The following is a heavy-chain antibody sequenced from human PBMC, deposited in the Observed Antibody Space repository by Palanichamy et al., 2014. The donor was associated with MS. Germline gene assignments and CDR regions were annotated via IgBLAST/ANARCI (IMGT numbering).Heavy chain of an antibody. D-gene: IGHD3-3*01. V-gene: IGHV3-11*06. CDR3: TRDPRVADF. CDR2: ISGNSGDI. CDR1: GFTFSQSY. J-gene: IGHJ4*02. Sequence: QVQSVESGGALVNPGGSLRLSCVASGFTFSQSYMTWFRQAPGKGLECLSYISGNSGDIKYADSVEGRFTISRDNAKNSLSLQMNSLRAEDTALYYCTRDPRVADFRGQGTLVTVSS.